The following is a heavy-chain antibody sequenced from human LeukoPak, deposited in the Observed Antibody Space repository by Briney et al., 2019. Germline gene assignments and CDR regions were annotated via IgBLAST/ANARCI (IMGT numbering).Heavy chain of an antibody. CDR2: TTFDGRNN. V-gene: IGHV3-30*04. CDR3: ARDFSDVDTVPPA. D-gene: IGHD5-18*01. J-gene: IGHJ1*01. CDR1: GFTFRLFA. Sequence: GRSLRLSCAASGFTFRLFAMHWVRQSPGKALEWGAVTTFDGRNNYYADSVKGGFTISRDNSKKTLYLQMESLRAEDTAVYYCARDFSDVDTVPPAWGQGTLVIVSS.